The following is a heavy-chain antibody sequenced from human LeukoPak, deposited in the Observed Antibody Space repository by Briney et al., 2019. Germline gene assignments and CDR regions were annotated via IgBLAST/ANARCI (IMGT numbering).Heavy chain of an antibody. CDR1: GFTFNRYA. CDR3: AKDHVYGGADD. CDR2: ISGDGITT. Sequence: GGSLRLSCAASGFTFNRYAMHWVRQAPGKGLEWVGLISGDGITTYYLDSVKGRFTISRDNSKNSLYLHMNSLRSEDTALYYCAKDHVYGGADDWGQGTLVTVSA. V-gene: IGHV3-43*02. J-gene: IGHJ4*02. D-gene: IGHD4-23*01.